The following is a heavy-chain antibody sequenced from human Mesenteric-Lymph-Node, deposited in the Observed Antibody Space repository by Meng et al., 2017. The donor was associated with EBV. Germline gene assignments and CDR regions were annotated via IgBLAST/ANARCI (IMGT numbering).Heavy chain of an antibody. D-gene: IGHD3-10*01. CDR1: GGSISSYNW. CDR2: IYHSGST. CDR3: AKVDGSGRSNWFDP. J-gene: IGHJ5*02. Sequence: QVQLPESGPGLGKPSGTRSLTCAVSGGSISSYNWWSWVRQPPGKGQEWIGEIYHSGSTNNNPSLRSRVTISVDKSKNQFSLRLSSVTAADTAVYYCAKVDGSGRSNWFDPWGQGTLVTVSS. V-gene: IGHV4-4*02.